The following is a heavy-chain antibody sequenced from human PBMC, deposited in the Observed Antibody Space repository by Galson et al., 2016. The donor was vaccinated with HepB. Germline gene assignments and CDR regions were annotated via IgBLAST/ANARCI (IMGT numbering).Heavy chain of an antibody. CDR2: IYYSGTA. CDR3: AGDSFGSGGWHDWFGP. V-gene: IGHV4-39*07. D-gene: IGHD3-3*01. Sequence: LSLTCSVPDGLISDRNHYWAWIRQPPGEGLDWLASIYYSGTAYYNPSLQNRLTISVDTSKNQFSLSLTSVTAADTAVYYCAGDSFGSGGWHDWFGPWGQETLVAVSS. CDR1: DGLISDRNHY. J-gene: IGHJ5*02.